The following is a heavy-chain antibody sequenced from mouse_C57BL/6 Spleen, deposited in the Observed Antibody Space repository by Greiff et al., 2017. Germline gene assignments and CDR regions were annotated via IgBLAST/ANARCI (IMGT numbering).Heavy chain of an antibody. CDR3: ARFDYGSDYFDY. J-gene: IGHJ2*01. CDR2: ISSGGSTI. V-gene: IGHV5-17*01. D-gene: IGHD1-1*01. Sequence: EVHLVESGGGLVKPGGSLKLSCAASGFTFSDYGMHWVRQAPEKGLEWVAYISSGGSTIYYADSVKGRFTLSSDNAKNTLFLQMTSLRSEDTAMYYCARFDYGSDYFDYWGQGTTLTVSS. CDR1: GFTFSDYG.